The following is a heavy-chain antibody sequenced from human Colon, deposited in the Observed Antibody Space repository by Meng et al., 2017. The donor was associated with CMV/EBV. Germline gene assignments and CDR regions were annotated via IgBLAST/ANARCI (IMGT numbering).Heavy chain of an antibody. CDR2: MLHTGTT. D-gene: IGHD3-22*01. CDR1: GASVSSGHW. J-gene: IGHJ4*02. V-gene: IGHV4-4*02. Sequence: LSCGVSGASVSSGHWWSWVRQARGQGREWIGEMLHTGTTTYNPSLRGRVTFSLDDSKNEFSLKLSSVTAADTAVDYCARNGYYSLESWSQGTLVTVSS. CDR3: ARNGYYSLES.